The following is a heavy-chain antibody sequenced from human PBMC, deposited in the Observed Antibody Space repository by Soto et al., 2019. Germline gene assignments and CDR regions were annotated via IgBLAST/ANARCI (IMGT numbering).Heavy chain of an antibody. D-gene: IGHD1-26*01. Sequence: GGSLRLSCAASGFTVSSNYMSWVRQAPGKGLEWVSVIYSGGSTYYADSVKGRFTISRDNSKNTLYLQMNSLRAEDTAVYYCARFGWELLVAPPASSTLQRMDVWGQGTTVTVSS. CDR3: ARFGWELLVAPPASSTLQRMDV. CDR1: GFTVSSNY. V-gene: IGHV3-53*01. J-gene: IGHJ6*02. CDR2: IYSGGST.